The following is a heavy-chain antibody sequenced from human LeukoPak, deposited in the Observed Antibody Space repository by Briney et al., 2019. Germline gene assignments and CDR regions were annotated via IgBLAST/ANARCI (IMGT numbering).Heavy chain of an antibody. J-gene: IGHJ5*02. CDR1: GFTFSSYA. Sequence: GGSLRLSCAASGFTFSSYAMSWVRQAPGKGLEWVSAISGSGGSTYYADSVKGRFTISRDNSKNTLYLQMNSLRAEDTAVYYCAKDPRWQLQTSRWFDRWGQGTLVTVSS. V-gene: IGHV3-23*01. D-gene: IGHD6-6*01. CDR2: ISGSGGST. CDR3: AKDPRWQLQTSRWFDR.